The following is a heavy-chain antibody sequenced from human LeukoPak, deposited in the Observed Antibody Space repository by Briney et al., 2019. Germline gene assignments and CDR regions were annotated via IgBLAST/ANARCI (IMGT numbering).Heavy chain of an antibody. CDR2: INPSGGST. Sequence: AASVKVSCKASGYTFTSYYMHWVRQAPGQGLEWMGIINPSGGSTSYAQKFQGRVTMTRDMSISTAYMELSRLRSDDTAVYYCATNHPEFRVNWFDPWGQGTLVTVSS. V-gene: IGHV1-46*01. CDR3: ATNHPEFRVNWFDP. D-gene: IGHD1-14*01. J-gene: IGHJ5*02. CDR1: GYTFTSYY.